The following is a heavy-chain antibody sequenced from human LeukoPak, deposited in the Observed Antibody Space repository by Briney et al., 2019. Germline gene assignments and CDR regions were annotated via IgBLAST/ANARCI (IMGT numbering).Heavy chain of an antibody. V-gene: IGHV3-23*01. J-gene: IGHJ4*02. CDR3: TKSPFSGSYRFED. CDR2: SGSGVTT. Sequence: GGSLRLSCVASGFTFSTYAMSWVRQAPGQGLEWVSVSGSGVTTYYADSVKGRFSISRANSKSTLWLQMSSLRAEDTAVYFCTKSPFSGSYRFEDWGQGTLVTVSS. CDR1: GFTFSTYA. D-gene: IGHD1-26*01.